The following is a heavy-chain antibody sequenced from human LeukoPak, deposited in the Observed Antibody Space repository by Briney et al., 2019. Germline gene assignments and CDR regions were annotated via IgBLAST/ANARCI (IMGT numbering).Heavy chain of an antibody. V-gene: IGHV1-69*04. Sequence: AGGSLRLSCVASGFTFSTSWMNWVRQAPGQGLEWMGRIIPILGIANYAQKLQGRVTMTTDTSTSTAYMELRSLRPDDTAVYYCARGQWLREYDYWGQGTLVTVSS. CDR3: ARGQWLREYDY. CDR1: GFTFSTSW. J-gene: IGHJ4*02. CDR2: IIPILGIA. D-gene: IGHD6-19*01.